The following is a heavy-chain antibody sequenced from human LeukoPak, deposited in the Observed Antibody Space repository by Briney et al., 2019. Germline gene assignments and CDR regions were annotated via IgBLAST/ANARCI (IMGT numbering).Heavy chain of an antibody. D-gene: IGHD3-22*01. CDR1: GSTVSGST. V-gene: IGHV3-73*01. CDR2: IRSKTNSYAT. Sequence: PGGSLKLSCAASGSTVSGSTMHWVRQTSGRGLEWVGRIRSKTNSYATGYTTSLKGRFTISRDDSKNTAYLQMNDLKTEDTAVYYCALQYYDSSGYYYFDYWGQGTLVTVSS. CDR3: ALQYYDSSGYYYFDY. J-gene: IGHJ4*02.